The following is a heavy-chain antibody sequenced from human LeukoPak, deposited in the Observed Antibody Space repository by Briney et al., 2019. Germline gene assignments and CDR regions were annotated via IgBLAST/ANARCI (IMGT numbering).Heavy chain of an antibody. V-gene: IGHV4-34*01. J-gene: IGHJ5*02. CDR2: INHSGST. CDR1: GGSFSGYY. CDR3: ARGKKTAGLLWFGELGNWFDP. D-gene: IGHD3-10*01. Sequence: SETLSLTCAVYGGSFSGYYWSWIRQPPGKGLEWIGEINHSGSTNYNPSLKSRVTISVDTSKNQFSLKLSSVTAADTAVYYCARGKKTAGLLWFGELGNWFDPWGQGTLVTVSS.